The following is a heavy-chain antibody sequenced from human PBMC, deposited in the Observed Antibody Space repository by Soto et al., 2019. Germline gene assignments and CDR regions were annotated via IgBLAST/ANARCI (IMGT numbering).Heavy chain of an antibody. CDR3: ATCGGDCYLNY. CDR1: GITFTNAW. J-gene: IGHJ4*02. CDR2: IKSKSFGETI. D-gene: IGHD2-21*02. V-gene: IGHV3-15*01. Sequence: GGSLRLSCAASGITFTNAWMDWVCQVPGKGLEWVGRIKSKSFGETINYAAPVKGRFSISRDDSGNTLYLQMNSLKTEDTGVYYCATCGGDCYLNYWGQGTLVTVSS.